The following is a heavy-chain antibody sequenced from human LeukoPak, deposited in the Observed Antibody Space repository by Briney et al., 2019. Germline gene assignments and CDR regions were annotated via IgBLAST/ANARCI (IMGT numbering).Heavy chain of an antibody. CDR3: AISDILIGYHDY. V-gene: IGHV1-69*04. J-gene: IGHJ4*02. Sequence: ASVKVSCKASGGTFSSYAISWVRQAPGQGLEWMGRIIPILGIANYAQKFQGRVTITADKSTSTAYMELSSLRSEDTAVYYCAISDILIGYHDYWGQGTLVTVSS. CDR1: GGTFSSYA. D-gene: IGHD3-9*01. CDR2: IIPILGIA.